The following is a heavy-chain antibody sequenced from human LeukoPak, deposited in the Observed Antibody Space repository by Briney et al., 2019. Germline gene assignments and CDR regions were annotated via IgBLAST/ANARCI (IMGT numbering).Heavy chain of an antibody. Sequence: SVKVSCKASGFTFTTFAVQRVRQARGQRLEWIGWIVVDGGNTHYAQKFQERVDIITDRSTNTVFMELRSLRSDDTAVYYCSAGATTYCGEDCYPSFFFYHGIDVWGQGTTVTVSS. CDR1: GFTFTTFA. J-gene: IGHJ6*02. CDR3: SAGATTYCGEDCYPSFFFYHGIDV. CDR2: IVVDGGNT. V-gene: IGHV1-58*01. D-gene: IGHD2-21*02.